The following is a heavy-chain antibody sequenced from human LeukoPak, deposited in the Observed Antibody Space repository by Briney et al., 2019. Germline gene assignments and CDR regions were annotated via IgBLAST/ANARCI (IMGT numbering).Heavy chain of an antibody. J-gene: IGHJ4*02. Sequence: SETLSLTCAVYGGSFSGYYWSWIRQPPGKGLEWIGEINHSGSTNYNPSLKSRVTISVDTSKNQFSLKLSSVTAADTAVYYCARGRIQLWLLRGTVFGYWGQGTLVTVSS. D-gene: IGHD5-18*01. CDR3: ARGRIQLWLLRGTVFGY. V-gene: IGHV4-34*01. CDR2: INHSGST. CDR1: GGSFSGYY.